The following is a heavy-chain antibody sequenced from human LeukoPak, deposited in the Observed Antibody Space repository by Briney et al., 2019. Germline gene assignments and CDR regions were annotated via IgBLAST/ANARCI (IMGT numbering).Heavy chain of an antibody. D-gene: IGHD6-13*01. CDR3: ARIYSSSWFLNWFDP. Sequence: SETLSLTCSVSDDSITMYYWTWIRQPPGKGLEWIGYVDHTGSTNFNPSLNGRVSISRDTTKNLFPLRLRSVTAADTAVYYCARIYSSSWFLNWFDPWGQGTLVTVSS. CDR1: DDSITMYY. J-gene: IGHJ5*02. V-gene: IGHV4-59*08. CDR2: VDHTGST.